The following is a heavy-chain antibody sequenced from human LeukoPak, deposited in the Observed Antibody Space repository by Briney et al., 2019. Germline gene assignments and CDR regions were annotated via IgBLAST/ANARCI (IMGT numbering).Heavy chain of an antibody. J-gene: IGHJ6*03. Sequence: GGSLRLSCAASGFTFSSYEMNWVRQAPGKGLEWVSYISSSGSTIYYADSVKGRFTISRDNAKNTLYLQMNSVRAEDTAVYYCARDGCSSTSCYFHYYYMDVWGKGTTVTVSS. CDR3: ARDGCSSTSCYFHYYYMDV. CDR1: GFTFSSYE. D-gene: IGHD2-2*01. V-gene: IGHV3-48*03. CDR2: ISSSGSTI.